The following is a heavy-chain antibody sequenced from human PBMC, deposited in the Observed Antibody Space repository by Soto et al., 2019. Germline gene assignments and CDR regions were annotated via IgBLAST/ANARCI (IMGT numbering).Heavy chain of an antibody. CDR1: GFTFSSYG. CDR3: AKKTGDLRYYYYGTDV. D-gene: IGHD7-27*01. Sequence: QVQLVESGGGVVQPGRSLRLSCAASGFTFSSYGMHWVRQAPGKGLEWVAVISYDGSNKYYADSVKGRFTISRDNSKNTLYLQMNSLRAEDTAVYYCAKKTGDLRYYYYGTDVWGQGTTVTVSS. J-gene: IGHJ6*02. CDR2: ISYDGSNK. V-gene: IGHV3-30*18.